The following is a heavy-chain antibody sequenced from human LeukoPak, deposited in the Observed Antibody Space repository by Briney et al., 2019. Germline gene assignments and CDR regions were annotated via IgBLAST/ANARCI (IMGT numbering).Heavy chain of an antibody. J-gene: IGHJ4*02. CDR1: GFSFSSSG. CDR2: IGSTGTDR. V-gene: IGHV3-21*01. D-gene: IGHD1-14*01. CDR3: ATETIGRHYDY. Sequence: GGSLRLSCAASGFSFSSSGINWVRQAPGKGLEWVSSIGSTGTDRYYADSVKGRFTISRDNAKNSLYLQMNSLRAEDTAVYYCATETIGRHYDYWGQGTLLTVSP.